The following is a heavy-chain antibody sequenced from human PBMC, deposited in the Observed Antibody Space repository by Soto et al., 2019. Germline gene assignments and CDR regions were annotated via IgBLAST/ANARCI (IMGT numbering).Heavy chain of an antibody. Sequence: EVQLLESGGGLVQPGGSLRLSCAASGFTYSSYAMSWVRQAPGKGLEWVSAISGSGGSTYYADSVKGRFTISRDNSKNTLYLQMNSLRAEDTAVYYCAKRSYMGYGYSLDYWGQGTLVTVSS. J-gene: IGHJ4*02. CDR2: ISGSGGST. CDR1: GFTYSSYA. CDR3: AKRSYMGYGYSLDY. D-gene: IGHD5-18*01. V-gene: IGHV3-23*01.